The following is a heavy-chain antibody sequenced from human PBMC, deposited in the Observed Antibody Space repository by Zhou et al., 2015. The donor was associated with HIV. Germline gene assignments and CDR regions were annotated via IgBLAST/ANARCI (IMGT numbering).Heavy chain of an antibody. CDR1: GGTFSSYA. CDR2: IIPIFGTA. D-gene: IGHD3-3*01. V-gene: IGHV1-69*01. J-gene: IGHJ5*02. Sequence: QVQLVQSGAEVKKPGSSVKVSCKASGGTFSSYAISWVRQAPGQGLEWMGGIIPIFGTANYAQKFQGRVTITADESTSTAYMELSSLRSEDTAVYYCARDDFWSGYPQYNWFDPLGPGNPGHRLL. CDR3: ARDDFWSGYPQYNWFDP.